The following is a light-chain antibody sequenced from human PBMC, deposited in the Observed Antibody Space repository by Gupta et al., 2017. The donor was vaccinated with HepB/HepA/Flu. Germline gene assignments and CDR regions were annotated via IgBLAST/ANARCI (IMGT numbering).Light chain of an antibody. V-gene: IGLV2-8*01. CDR3: SAYAGGNDVV. CDR1: RTAIFTFYGGNY. CDR2: GLN. Sequence: SALPRPPSASGLPGQSDTISCAATRTAIFTFYGGNYVSRYQQHPGKAPQLIIHGLNKPPSGVPDRFSGSRSGNTASLTVSGLQPEDEAYYYCSAYAGGNDVVCGGGTELTVL. J-gene: IGLJ2*01.